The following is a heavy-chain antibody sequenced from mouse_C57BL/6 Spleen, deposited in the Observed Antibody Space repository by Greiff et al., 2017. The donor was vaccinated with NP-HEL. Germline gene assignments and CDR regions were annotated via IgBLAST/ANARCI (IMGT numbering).Heavy chain of an antibody. J-gene: IGHJ3*01. CDR2: IDPSDSYT. Sequence: QVQLQQPGAELVRPGTSVKLSCKASGYTFTSYWMHWVKQRPGQGLEWIGVIDPSDSYTNFNQKFKGKATLTVDTSSSTAYMQLSSLTSEDSAVYYCARSKETWFAYWGQGTLVTVSA. CDR1: GYTFTSYW. V-gene: IGHV1-59*01. CDR3: ARSKETWFAY.